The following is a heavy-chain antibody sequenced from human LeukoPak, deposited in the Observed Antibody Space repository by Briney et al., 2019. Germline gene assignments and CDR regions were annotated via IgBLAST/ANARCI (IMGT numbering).Heavy chain of an antibody. D-gene: IGHD6-19*01. Sequence: SETLSLTCTVSGGSISSYFWSWIRQPPGKGLEWIGYIYYSGSTNYNPSLKGRVTISVDTSKNQFSLKLSSVTAADTAVYYCARDSGWVDYWGQGTLVTVSS. CDR3: ARDSGWVDY. J-gene: IGHJ4*02. CDR2: IYYSGST. V-gene: IGHV4-59*01. CDR1: GGSISSYF.